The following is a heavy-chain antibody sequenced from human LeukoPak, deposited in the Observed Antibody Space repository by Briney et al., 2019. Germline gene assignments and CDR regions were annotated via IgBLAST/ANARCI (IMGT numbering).Heavy chain of an antibody. V-gene: IGHV4-59*12. J-gene: IGHJ4*02. Sequence: SETLSLTCTVSGGSISSYYWNWIRQPPGKGLEWIGYIYYSGSTNYNPSLKSRVTISVDTSKNQLSLKLSSVTAADTAVYYCARDKKPGSLEGSGYWGQGTLVTVSS. D-gene: IGHD1-26*01. CDR3: ARDKKPGSLEGSGY. CDR1: GGSISSYY. CDR2: IYYSGST.